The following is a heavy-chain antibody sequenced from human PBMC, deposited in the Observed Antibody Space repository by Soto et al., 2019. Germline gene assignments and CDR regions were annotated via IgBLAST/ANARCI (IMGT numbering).Heavy chain of an antibody. D-gene: IGHD2-2*01. CDR3: ARRGYCSSTSCHDAFDI. J-gene: IGHJ3*02. V-gene: IGHV4-31*03. CDR1: GGSISSGGYY. Sequence: QVQLQESGPGLVKPSQTLSLTCTVSGGSISSGGYYWSWIRQHPGKGLEWIGYIYYSGSTYYNPSLTSRVTISVDTSKNQFSLKLSSVTAADTAVYYCARRGYCSSTSCHDAFDIWGQGTMVTVSS. CDR2: IYYSGST.